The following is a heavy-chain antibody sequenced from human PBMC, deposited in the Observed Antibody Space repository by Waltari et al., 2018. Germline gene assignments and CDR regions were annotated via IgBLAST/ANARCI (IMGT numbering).Heavy chain of an antibody. CDR1: GGSISSHY. CDR2: IYYSGST. Sequence: QVQLQESGPGLVKPSETLSLTCTVSGGSISSHYWSWIRQPPGKGLEWIGYIYYSGSTNYNPSLKSRVTISVDTSKNQFSLKLSSVTAADTAVYYCARTGTTDYHYGMDVWGQGTTVTVSS. J-gene: IGHJ6*02. D-gene: IGHD1-7*01. CDR3: ARTGTTDYHYGMDV. V-gene: IGHV4-59*11.